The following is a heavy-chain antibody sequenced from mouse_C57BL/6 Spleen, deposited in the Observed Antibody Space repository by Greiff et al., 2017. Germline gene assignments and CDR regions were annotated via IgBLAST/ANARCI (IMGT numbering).Heavy chain of an antibody. V-gene: IGHV2-6-1*01. CDR2: IWSDGST. CDR1: GFSLTSYG. Sequence: VKLQESGPGLVAPSQSLSITCTVSGFSLTSYGVHWVRQPPGKGLEWLVVIWSDGSTTYNSALKSRLSIRKDNSKSQVFLKMNSLQTDDTAMYYCARHDPLRGYFDVWGTGTTVTVSS. CDR3: ARHDPLRGYFDV. J-gene: IGHJ1*03. D-gene: IGHD1-1*01.